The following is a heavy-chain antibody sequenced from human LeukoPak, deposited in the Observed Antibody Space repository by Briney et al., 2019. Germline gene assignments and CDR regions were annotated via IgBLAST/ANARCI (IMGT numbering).Heavy chain of an antibody. D-gene: IGHD3-10*01. J-gene: IGHJ5*02. CDR1: GGSISSYY. V-gene: IGHV4-34*01. Sequence: PSETLSLTCTVSGGSISSYYWSWIRQPPGKGLEWIGEINHSGSTNYNPSLKSRVTISVDTSKNQFSLKLSSVTAADTAVYYCARHSSVLLWFGESRSTAVWFDPGGQETRVTVPS. CDR3: ARHSSVLLWFGESRSTAVWFDP. CDR2: INHSGST.